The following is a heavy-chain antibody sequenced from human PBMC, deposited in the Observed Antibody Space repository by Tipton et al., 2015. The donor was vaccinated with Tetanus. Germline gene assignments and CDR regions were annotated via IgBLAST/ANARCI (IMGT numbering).Heavy chain of an antibody. V-gene: IGHV4-31*03. J-gene: IGHJ4*02. CDR1: GGSISSGGYY. D-gene: IGHD1-26*01. CDR2: IYNSGST. Sequence: GLVKPSQTLSLTCTVSGGSISSGGYYWSWIRRHPGKGLEWIGDIYNSGSTYYNPSLKSRVTISVDTSKNQFSLKLNSVTAADTAVYYCARDQARGARGWNYFDYWGQGSLVTVSP. CDR3: ARDQARGARGWNYFDY.